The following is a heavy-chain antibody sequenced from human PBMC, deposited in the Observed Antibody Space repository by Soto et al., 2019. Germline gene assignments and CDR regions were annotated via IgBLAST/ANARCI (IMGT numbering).Heavy chain of an antibody. V-gene: IGHV3-64*01. D-gene: IGHD6-6*01. CDR1: GFTLSGYA. J-gene: IGHJ6*03. CDR3: ARRARPDFYYMDV. CDR2: ISSNGVGI. Sequence: EVQLAESGGGLAQPGGSPTLSCAASGFTLSGYAMDWVRQAPGKGLEYVSGISSNGVGIYYANSVQGRFTISRDNSKNTVYLQMGSLRPEDMAVYYCARRARPDFYYMDVWGKGTTVTVS.